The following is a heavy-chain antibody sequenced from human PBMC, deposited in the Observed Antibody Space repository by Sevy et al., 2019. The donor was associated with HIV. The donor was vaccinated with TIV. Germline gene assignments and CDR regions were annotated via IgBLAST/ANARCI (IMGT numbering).Heavy chain of an antibody. D-gene: IGHD3-22*01. CDR2: IYPEDSET. V-gene: IGHV5-51*01. CDR1: GYSFTSHW. J-gene: IGHJ4*02. CDR3: ATSRSGNFDTSGYYIY. Sequence: GESLKISCQGSGYSFTSHWIGWVRHMPGKGLEWMGIIYPEDSETRYSPSFQGQVTFSADKSISPAYRQWGSLKASDTAMYYCATSRSGNFDTSGYYIYWGQGTLVTVSS.